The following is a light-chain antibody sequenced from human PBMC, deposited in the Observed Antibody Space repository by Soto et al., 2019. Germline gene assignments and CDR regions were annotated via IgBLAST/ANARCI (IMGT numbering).Light chain of an antibody. CDR3: QQYNNWPWT. V-gene: IGKV3-15*01. J-gene: IGKJ1*01. CDR1: QSVSSN. CDR2: GAS. Sequence: EIVMTQSPATLSVSPGERATLSCRASQSVSSNLAWYQQKPGQAPRLLIYGASTRATGIPARFSGSGSGTEFTLTISSLQSEEFAVYYCQQYNNWPWTFSQGTKVEIK.